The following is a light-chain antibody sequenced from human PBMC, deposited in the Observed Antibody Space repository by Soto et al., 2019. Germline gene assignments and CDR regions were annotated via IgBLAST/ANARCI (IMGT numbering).Light chain of an antibody. V-gene: IGLV2-8*01. CDR3: SSFGGNNHSV. J-gene: IGLJ1*01. CDR2: EAS. Sequence: QSVLTQPPSASGSPGQSVTISCTGTSSDVGGYNYVSWYQQHPGKAPKLMIYEASKRPAGVPDRFSGSKSGNTASLTVSGLQAEFEADYYCSSFGGNNHSVLGTDTRVTVL. CDR1: SSDVGGYNY.